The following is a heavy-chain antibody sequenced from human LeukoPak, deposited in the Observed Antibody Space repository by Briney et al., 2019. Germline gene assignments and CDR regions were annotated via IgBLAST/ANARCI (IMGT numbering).Heavy chain of an antibody. CDR3: ASGTRFGGSGYYHLWY. Sequence: ASVKVSCKASGYTFTSYGISWVRQAPGQGLEWMGWISAYNGNTNYAQKLQGRVTMTTDTSTSTAYMELRSLRSDDTAVYYCASGTRFGGSGYYHLWYWGQGTLVTVSS. D-gene: IGHD3-22*01. V-gene: IGHV1-18*01. CDR2: ISAYNGNT. CDR1: GYTFTSYG. J-gene: IGHJ4*02.